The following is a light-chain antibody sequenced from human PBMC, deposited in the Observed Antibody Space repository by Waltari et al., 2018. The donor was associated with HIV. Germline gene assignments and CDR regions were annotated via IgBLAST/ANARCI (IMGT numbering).Light chain of an antibody. Sequence: DNVMTQSPASLAVSLGERDTISRNSSQSVFYTSNNKDYLAWYQHKPGQPPKLLIYWAFIREYGVPERFSGSVSGTDFTLTISGVQAEDAAVYYCQKYFYSPQTFGQGTKVEIK. V-gene: IGKV4-1*01. CDR1: QSVFYTSNNKDY. CDR3: QKYFYSPQT. J-gene: IGKJ1*01. CDR2: WAF.